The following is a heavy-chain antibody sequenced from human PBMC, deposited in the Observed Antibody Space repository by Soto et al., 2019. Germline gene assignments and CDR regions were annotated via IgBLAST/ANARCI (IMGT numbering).Heavy chain of an antibody. CDR1: GFNFGFFG. J-gene: IGHJ4*02. CDR2: LSYEGSEE. CDR3: ALTRRSSLLEVAGPGFEY. Sequence: GGSLRLSCAASGFNFGFFGMHWVRQAPGKGLEWLSVLSYEGSEEYYADSVRGRFTISRDNSKNTLFLQMDSLRVDDTGVYYCALTRRSSLLEVAGPGFEYWGQGTLVTVSS. V-gene: IGHV3-30*03. D-gene: IGHD6-19*01.